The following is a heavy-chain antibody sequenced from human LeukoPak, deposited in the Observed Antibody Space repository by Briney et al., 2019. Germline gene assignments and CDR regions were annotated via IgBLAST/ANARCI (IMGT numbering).Heavy chain of an antibody. J-gene: IGHJ6*02. Sequence: ASVKVSCKASGYTFTSYGISWVRQAPGQGLEWMGWISAYNGNTNYAQKLQGRVTMTTDTSTSTAYMDLRSLRSDDTAVYYCARRRRSEQLWAHPNYYYYGMDVWGQGTTVTVSS. V-gene: IGHV1-18*01. CDR1: GYTFTSYG. CDR3: ARRRRSEQLWAHPNYYYYGMDV. CDR2: ISAYNGNT. D-gene: IGHD5-18*01.